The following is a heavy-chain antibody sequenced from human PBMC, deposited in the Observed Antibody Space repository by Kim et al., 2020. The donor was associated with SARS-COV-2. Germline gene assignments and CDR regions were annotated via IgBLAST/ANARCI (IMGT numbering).Heavy chain of an antibody. CDR1: GFTFSSYA. CDR3: AKDPVVVVAATNKKNFDY. J-gene: IGHJ4*02. CDR2: ISGSGGST. D-gene: IGHD2-15*01. V-gene: IGHV3-23*01. Sequence: GGSLRLSCAASGFTFSSYAMSWVRQAPGKGLEWVSAISGSGGSTYYADSVKGRFTISRDNSKNTLYLQMNSLRAEDTAVYYCAKDPVVVVAATNKKNFDYWGQGTLVTVSS.